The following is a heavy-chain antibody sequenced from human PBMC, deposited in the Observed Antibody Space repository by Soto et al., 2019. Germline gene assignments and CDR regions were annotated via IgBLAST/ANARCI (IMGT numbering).Heavy chain of an antibody. CDR3: ARGSGSYYAY. CDR1: GASVSSGNYY. D-gene: IGHD1-26*01. J-gene: IGHJ4*02. CDR2: ISYSGST. Sequence: QVQLQESGPGLVKPSETLSLTCTVSGASVSSGNYYWSWIRQPPGKGLECIGYISYSGSTNYNPSRKSRVTISIATSKNQFSLKLSSVTAADTAVYYCARGSGSYYAYWGQGTLVTVSS. V-gene: IGHV4-61*01.